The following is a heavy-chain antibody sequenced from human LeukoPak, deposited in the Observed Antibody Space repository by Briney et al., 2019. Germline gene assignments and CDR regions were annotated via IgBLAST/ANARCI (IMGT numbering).Heavy chain of an antibody. CDR1: GFTFSSYA. D-gene: IGHD2-2*01. J-gene: IGHJ6*03. CDR2: ISGSGGST. V-gene: IGHV3-23*01. CDR3: ASQKVPYCSSTSWCYYYYYYMDV. Sequence: GGSLRLSCAASGFTFSSYAMSWVRQAPGKGLEWVSAISGSGGSTYYADSVKGRFTISRDNSKNTLYLQMNSLRAEDTAVYYCASQKVPYCSSTSWCYYYYYYMDVWGKGTTVTVSS.